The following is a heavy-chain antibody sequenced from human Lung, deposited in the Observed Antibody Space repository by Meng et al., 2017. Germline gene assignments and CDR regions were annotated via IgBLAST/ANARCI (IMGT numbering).Heavy chain of an antibody. Sequence: QVLRQQWGAGLLKPSETLSLTCVVAGGSFSDYYWSWIRQPPGKGLEWIGEINHSGSTNYNPSLENRATISVDTSQNNLSLKLSSVTAADSAVYYCARGPTTMAHDFDYWGQGTLVTVSS. J-gene: IGHJ4*02. V-gene: IGHV4-34*01. D-gene: IGHD4-11*01. CDR2: INHSGST. CDR1: GGSFSDYY. CDR3: ARGPTTMAHDFDY.